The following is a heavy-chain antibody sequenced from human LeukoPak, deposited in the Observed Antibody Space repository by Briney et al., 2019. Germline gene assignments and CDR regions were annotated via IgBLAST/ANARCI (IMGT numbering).Heavy chain of an antibody. Sequence: GGSLRLSCAASGFTFDDYAMQWVRQAPGKGLEWVSGISWNSGSIGYADSVKGRFTISRDNAKNSLYLQMNSLRAEDTALYYCAKEFRSVAVAGPFDYWGQGTLVTVSS. CDR3: AKEFRSVAVAGPFDY. CDR2: ISWNSGSI. J-gene: IGHJ4*02. D-gene: IGHD6-19*01. V-gene: IGHV3-9*01. CDR1: GFTFDDYA.